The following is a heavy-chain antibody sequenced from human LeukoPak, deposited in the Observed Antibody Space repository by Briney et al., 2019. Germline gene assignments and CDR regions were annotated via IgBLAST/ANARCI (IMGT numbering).Heavy chain of an antibody. CDR2: ISISGSTK. CDR1: GFTFSDYN. J-gene: IGHJ6*03. V-gene: IGHV3-11*01. Sequence: GGSLRLSCAASGFTFSDYNMRWIRQAPGKGLEWVSSISISGSTKYYADSVKGRFTLSKYNGKNSLFMKMTSVRGEDTAVYYCARVLRYCSGGNCYSGGLGYMDVWGKGTTVTISS. CDR3: ARVLRYCSGGNCYSGGLGYMDV. D-gene: IGHD2-15*01.